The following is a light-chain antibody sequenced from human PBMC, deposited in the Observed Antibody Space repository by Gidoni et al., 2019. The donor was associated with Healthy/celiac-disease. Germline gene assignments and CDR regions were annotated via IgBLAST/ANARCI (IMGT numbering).Light chain of an antibody. V-gene: IGKV1-5*01. J-gene: IGKJ2*01. CDR3: QQYNSYPYT. CDR1: QSISSW. Sequence: DIQMTQSPYTLSASVGDRVTITCRVSQSISSWLAWYQQKPGKAPKLLIYDASSLERGVPSRFSGSGSGTEFTLTISSLQPDDFATDYCQQYNSYPYTFGQGTKLEIK. CDR2: DAS.